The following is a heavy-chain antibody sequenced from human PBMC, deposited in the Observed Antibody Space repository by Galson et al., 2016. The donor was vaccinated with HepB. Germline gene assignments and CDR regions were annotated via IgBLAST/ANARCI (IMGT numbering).Heavy chain of an antibody. CDR1: GFTVSSNY. Sequence: SLRLSCAASGFTVSSNYMSWVRQAPGKGLECIAIIYSGGITYHADSVKGRFTISRDSSSNTLFLQMNSLRADDTAVYYCAGGPTRGYWGQGTLATVSS. CDR2: IYSGGIT. V-gene: IGHV3-53*01. CDR3: AGGPTRGY. J-gene: IGHJ4*02. D-gene: IGHD3-10*01.